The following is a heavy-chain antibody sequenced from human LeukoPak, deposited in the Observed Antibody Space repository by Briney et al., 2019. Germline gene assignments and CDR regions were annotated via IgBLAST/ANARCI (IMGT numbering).Heavy chain of an antibody. D-gene: IGHD3-22*01. Sequence: SQTLSLTCTVSGGSISSGGYYWSWIRQHPGKGLEWIGYIYYSGSTYYNPSLKSRVTISVYTSKNQFSLKLSSVTAADTAVYYCARGSSYYYDSSGYYWGAFDIWGQGTMVTVSS. J-gene: IGHJ3*02. CDR1: GGSISSGGYY. V-gene: IGHV4-31*03. CDR3: ARGSSYYYDSSGYYWGAFDI. CDR2: IYYSGST.